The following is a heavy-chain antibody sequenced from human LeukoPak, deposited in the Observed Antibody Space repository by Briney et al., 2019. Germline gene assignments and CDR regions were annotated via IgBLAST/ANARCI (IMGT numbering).Heavy chain of an antibody. CDR2: IHSSRGT. J-gene: IGHJ4*02. CDR1: GFTFSHYW. V-gene: IGHV4-59*12. CDR3: ARDDGEGIDY. Sequence: GSLRLSCAASGFTFSHYWMSWIRQPPGKGLEWIGYIHSSRGTNYNPSLKSRVTISPDTSRNQFSLKLSSVTAADTAVYYCARDDGEGIDYWGQGTLVTVSS. D-gene: IGHD3-10*01.